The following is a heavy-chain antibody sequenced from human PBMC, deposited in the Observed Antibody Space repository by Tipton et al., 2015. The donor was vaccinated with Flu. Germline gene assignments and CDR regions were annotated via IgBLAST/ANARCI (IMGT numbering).Heavy chain of an antibody. CDR3: ASLLVVPTF. Sequence: SLRLSCAASGFTFSGYEMNWVRQAPGKGLEWLAYISSSGSTISYADSVKGRFTISRDNAENSLYLQMNSLRVEDTAAYYCASLLVVPTFWGLGTLVTVSS. CDR1: GFTFSGYE. J-gene: IGHJ4*02. CDR2: ISSSGSTI. D-gene: IGHD2-2*01. V-gene: IGHV3-48*03.